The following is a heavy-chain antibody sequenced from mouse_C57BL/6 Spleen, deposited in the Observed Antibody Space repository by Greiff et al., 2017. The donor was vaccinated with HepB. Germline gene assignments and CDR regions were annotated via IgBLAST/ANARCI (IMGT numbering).Heavy chain of an antibody. V-gene: IGHV3-6*01. CDR1: GYSITSGYY. CDR2: ISYDGSN. CDR3: ARYYGSSWYFDV. D-gene: IGHD1-1*01. Sequence: DVKLQESGPGLVKPSRSLSLTCSVTGYSITSGYYWNWIRQFPGNKLEWMGYISYDGSNNYNPSLKNRISITRDTSKNQFFLKLNSVTTEDTATYYCARYYGSSWYFDVWGTGTTVTVSS. J-gene: IGHJ1*03.